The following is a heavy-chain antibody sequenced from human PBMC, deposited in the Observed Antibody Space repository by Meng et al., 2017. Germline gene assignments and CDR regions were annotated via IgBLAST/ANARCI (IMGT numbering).Heavy chain of an antibody. J-gene: IGHJ6*02. V-gene: IGHV1-58*01. Sequence: SVKVSCKASGFTFTSSAVQWVRQARGQRLEWIGWIVVGSGNTNYAQKFQERATITRDMSTSTAYMELSSLRSEDTAVYYCAADSSVSHDYYYYGMDVWGQGTTVTVSS. D-gene: IGHD3-10*01. CDR1: GFTFTSSA. CDR2: IVVGSGNT. CDR3: AADSSVSHDYYYYGMDV.